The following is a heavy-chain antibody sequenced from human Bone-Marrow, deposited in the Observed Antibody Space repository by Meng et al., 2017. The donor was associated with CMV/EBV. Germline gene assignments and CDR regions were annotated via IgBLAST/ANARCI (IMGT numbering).Heavy chain of an antibody. D-gene: IGHD1-26*01. CDR1: GGTFSSYA. Sequence: SVKVSCKASGGTFSSYAISWVRQAPGQGLEWMGGIIPIFGTANYAQKFQGRVTISTDESTSTAYMELSSLRSEDTAVYYCARDGSDSARYSGWFDPWGQGTLVTVSS. J-gene: IGHJ5*02. CDR3: ARDGSDSARYSGWFDP. V-gene: IGHV1-69*05. CDR2: IIPIFGTA.